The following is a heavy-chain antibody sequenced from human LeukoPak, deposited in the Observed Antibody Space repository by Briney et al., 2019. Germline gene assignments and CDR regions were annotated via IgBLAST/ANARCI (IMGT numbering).Heavy chain of an antibody. V-gene: IGHV3-48*04. Sequence: PGGSLRLSCAASGFTFSSYGMHWVRQAPGKGLDWLSYISSNSGTIYYADSVKGRFTISRDNAQNSLYLQINSLRAEDTAVYYCAREGRLRPSHIDYWGQGTLVTVSS. CDR1: GFTFSSYG. D-gene: IGHD2-15*01. J-gene: IGHJ4*02. CDR2: ISSNSGTI. CDR3: AREGRLRPSHIDY.